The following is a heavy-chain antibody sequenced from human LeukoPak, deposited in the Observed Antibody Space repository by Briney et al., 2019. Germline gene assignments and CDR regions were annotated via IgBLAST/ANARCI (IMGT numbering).Heavy chain of an antibody. Sequence: GGSLRLSCAASGFTVSSSYMSWVRQAPGKGLEWVSVIYSGGSTYYADSVKGRFTISRDNSKNTLYLQMNSLRAEDTAVYYCASVYCTNGVCYTRGGAFGIWGQGTMVTVSS. D-gene: IGHD2-8*01. CDR3: ASVYCTNGVCYTRGGAFGI. J-gene: IGHJ3*02. V-gene: IGHV3-66*01. CDR2: IYSGGST. CDR1: GFTVSSSY.